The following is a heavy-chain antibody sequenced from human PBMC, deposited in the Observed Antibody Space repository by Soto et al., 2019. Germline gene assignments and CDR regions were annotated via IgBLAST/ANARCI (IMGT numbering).Heavy chain of an antibody. CDR2: IYYSGST. V-gene: IGHV4-30-4*01. CDR3: ARVDDYVWGSYAIGMDV. CDR1: GGSISSGDYY. D-gene: IGHD3-16*01. J-gene: IGHJ6*02. Sequence: SETLSLTCTVSGGSISSGDYYWSWIRQPPGKGLEWIGYIYYSGSTYYNPSLKSRVTISVDTSKNQFSLKLSSVTAADTAVYYCARVDDYVWGSYAIGMDVWGQGTTVTVSS.